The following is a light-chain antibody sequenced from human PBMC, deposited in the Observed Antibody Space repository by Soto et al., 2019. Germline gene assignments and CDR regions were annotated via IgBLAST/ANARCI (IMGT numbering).Light chain of an antibody. V-gene: IGKV3-15*01. Sequence: TQAPSSLSASVGDRVTITCRASQSVGNNLAWYQQKPGQAPRLLIYGAYTRATGIPARFSGSGSGTDFTLTISSLQSEDFAVYYCQHYNYWPPKTFGQGTKVDIK. CDR2: GAY. J-gene: IGKJ1*01. CDR1: QSVGNN. CDR3: QHYNYWPPKT.